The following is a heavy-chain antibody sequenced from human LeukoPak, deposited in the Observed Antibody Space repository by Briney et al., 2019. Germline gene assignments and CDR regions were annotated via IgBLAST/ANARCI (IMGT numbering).Heavy chain of an antibody. CDR3: ARVIVTATHVPDAFDL. Sequence: SETLPLTCVISGYSISAGYFWGWIRQSPVKGLEWIGSVHHTGSDYYNPSLKSRVTISIDTSKNHFSLNLTSVTAADTAVFFCARVIVTATHVPDAFDLWGQGILVTVSS. D-gene: IGHD1-26*01. CDR1: GYSISAGYF. V-gene: IGHV4-38-2*01. J-gene: IGHJ3*01. CDR2: VHHTGSD.